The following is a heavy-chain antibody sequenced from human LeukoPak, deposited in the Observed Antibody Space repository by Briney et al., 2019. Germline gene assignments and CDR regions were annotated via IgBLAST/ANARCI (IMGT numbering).Heavy chain of an antibody. CDR1: GYTLTELS. CDR2: FDPEDGET. D-gene: IGHD6-13*01. CDR3: ATSIAAAGRVYFDY. J-gene: IGHJ4*02. V-gene: IGHV1-24*01. Sequence: ASVKDSCTVSGYTLTELSMHWVRQAPGKGREWMGGFDPEDGETIYAQKFQRRVTMTEDTSTDTAYMQLSSLRSEDTAVYYCATSIAAAGRVYFDYWGQGTLVTVSS.